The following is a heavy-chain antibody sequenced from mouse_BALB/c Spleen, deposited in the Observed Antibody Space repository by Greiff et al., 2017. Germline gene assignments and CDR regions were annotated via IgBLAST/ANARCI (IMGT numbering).Heavy chain of an antibody. Sequence: EVKLMESGGGLVQPGGSLKLSCAASGFTFSSYGMSWVRQTPDKRLELVATINSNGGSTYYPDSVKGRFTISRDNAKNTLYLQMSSLKSEDTAMYYCARIYYYGSSWYFDVWGAGTTVTVSS. CDR3: ARIYYYGSSWYFDV. CDR2: INSNGGST. CDR1: GFTFSSYG. D-gene: IGHD1-1*01. V-gene: IGHV5-6-3*01. J-gene: IGHJ1*01.